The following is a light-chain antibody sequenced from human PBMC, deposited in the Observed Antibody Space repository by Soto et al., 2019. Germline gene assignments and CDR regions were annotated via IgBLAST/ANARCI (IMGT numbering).Light chain of an antibody. CDR1: SSDVGGYNY. CDR2: DVS. Sequence: QYALTQPASVSGSPGQSITISCTGNSSDVGGYNYVSWYQQHPGKAPKLMIYDVSNRPSGVSNRFSGSKSGNTASLTISGLQAEDEADYYCSSYTSSSSLFGGGTKLTVL. CDR3: SSYTSSSSL. V-gene: IGLV2-14*01. J-gene: IGLJ2*01.